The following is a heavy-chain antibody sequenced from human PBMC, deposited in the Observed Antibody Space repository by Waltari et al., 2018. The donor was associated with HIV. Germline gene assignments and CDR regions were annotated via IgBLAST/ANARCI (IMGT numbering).Heavy chain of an antibody. CDR1: GNTFTRYG. D-gene: IGHD3-22*01. J-gene: IGHJ6*02. Sequence: QVQLVQSGAEVKKPGASVKVSCKASGNTFTRYGISWVRQAPGQGLEWRGWISAYNGNTNDAQKLQGRVSMTTETSTSTAYMELRSLRSDDTAVYYCARLTHYYDTSGPDYYYYGMDVWGQGTTVTVSS. V-gene: IGHV1-18*01. CDR2: ISAYNGNT. CDR3: ARLTHYYDTSGPDYYYYGMDV.